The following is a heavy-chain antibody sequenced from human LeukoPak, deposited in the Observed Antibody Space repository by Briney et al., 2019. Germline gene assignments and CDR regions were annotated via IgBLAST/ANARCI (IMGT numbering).Heavy chain of an antibody. CDR2: ISYDGSNK. J-gene: IGHJ4*02. V-gene: IGHV3-30*04. D-gene: IGHD5-18*01. CDR3: AAGSTAMVGFDY. CDR1: GFTFSSYA. Sequence: GGSLRLSCAASGFTFSSYAMHWVRQAPGKGLGWVAVISYDGSNKYYADSVKGRFTISRDNSKNTLYLQMNSLRAEDTAVYYCAAGSTAMVGFDYWGQGTLVTVSS.